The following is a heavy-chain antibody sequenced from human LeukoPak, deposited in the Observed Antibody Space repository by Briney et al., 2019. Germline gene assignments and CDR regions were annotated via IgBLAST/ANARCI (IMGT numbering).Heavy chain of an antibody. CDR2: INPNSGGT. J-gene: IGHJ5*02. D-gene: IGHD4-17*01. V-gene: IGHV1-2*02. CDR3: ARDSTLVYGDYVYWFDP. CDR1: GYTFTGYY. Sequence: EASVKVSCKASGYTFTGYYMHWVRQAPGQGLEWMGWINPNSGGTNYAQKFQGRVTMTRDTSISTAYMELSRLRSDDTAVYYCARDSTLVYGDYVYWFDPWGQGTLVTASS.